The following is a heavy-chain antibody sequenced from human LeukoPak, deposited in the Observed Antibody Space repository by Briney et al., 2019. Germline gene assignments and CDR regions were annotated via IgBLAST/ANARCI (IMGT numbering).Heavy chain of an antibody. V-gene: IGHV4-34*01. J-gene: IGHJ4*02. Sequence: SETLSLTCAVYGGSFSGYYWSWIRQPPGKGLEWIGEINHSGSTNYNPSLKSRVTISVDTSKSQFSLKLSSVTAADTAVYYCARRDGYSRTYFDYWGQGTLVTVSS. CDR1: GGSFSGYY. CDR3: ARRDGYSRTYFDY. CDR2: INHSGST. D-gene: IGHD5-24*01.